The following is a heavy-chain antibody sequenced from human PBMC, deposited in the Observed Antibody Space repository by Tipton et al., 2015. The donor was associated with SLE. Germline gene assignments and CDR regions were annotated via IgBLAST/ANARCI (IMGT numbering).Heavy chain of an antibody. CDR3: ARGPARYYYDSSGYYY. D-gene: IGHD3-22*01. J-gene: IGHJ4*02. Sequence: TLSLTCTVSGGSISSSSYYWGWIRQPPGKGLEWIGSIYYSGSTYYNPSLKSRVTISVDTSKNQFSLKLSSVTAADTAVYYCARGPARYYYDSSGYYYWGQGTLVTVSS. CDR1: GGSISSSSYY. CDR2: IYYSGST. V-gene: IGHV4-39*01.